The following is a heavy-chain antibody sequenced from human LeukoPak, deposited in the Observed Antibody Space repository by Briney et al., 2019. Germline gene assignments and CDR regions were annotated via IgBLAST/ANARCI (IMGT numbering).Heavy chain of an antibody. CDR3: AKTPRPTDYDFWSGYYNYFDY. D-gene: IGHD3-3*01. CDR1: GFTFSSYA. CDR2: ISGSGGST. J-gene: IGHJ4*02. Sequence: GGSLRLSCAASGFTFSSYAMSWVRQAPGKGLEWVSAISGSGGSTYYADSVKGRFTISRDNSKNTLYLQMNSLRAEDTAVYYCAKTPRPTDYDFWSGYYNYFDYWGQGTLVTVSS. V-gene: IGHV3-23*01.